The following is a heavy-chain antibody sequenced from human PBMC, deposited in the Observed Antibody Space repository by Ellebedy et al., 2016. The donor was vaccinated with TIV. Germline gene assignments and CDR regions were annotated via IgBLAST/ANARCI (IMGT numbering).Heavy chain of an antibody. Sequence: PGGSLRLSCAASGFTFSSYWMHRVRQDPGKGLVWVSRINSDGSSTSYADSVRSRFTISRDNAKSTLYLQMNSLRAEDTAVYYCARVPQSRTGSVLDIWGQGTMVTVSS. CDR3: ARVPQSRTGSVLDI. CDR2: INSDGSST. V-gene: IGHV3-74*01. D-gene: IGHD6-19*01. J-gene: IGHJ3*02. CDR1: GFTFSSYW.